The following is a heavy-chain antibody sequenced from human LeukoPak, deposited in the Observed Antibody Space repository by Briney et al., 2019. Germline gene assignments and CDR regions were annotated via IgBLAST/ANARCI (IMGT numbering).Heavy chain of an antibody. D-gene: IGHD3-10*01. Sequence: PSETLSLTCTVSGGSISSGDYYWSWIRQAPGKGLEWVSAISGSGGSTYYADSVKGRFTISRDNSKNTLYLQMNSLRAEDTAVYYCAKAVRSMVTGGGYFDSWGQGTLVTVSS. CDR3: AKAVRSMVTGGGYFDS. CDR1: GGSISSGDYY. CDR2: ISGSGGST. V-gene: IGHV3-23*01. J-gene: IGHJ4*02.